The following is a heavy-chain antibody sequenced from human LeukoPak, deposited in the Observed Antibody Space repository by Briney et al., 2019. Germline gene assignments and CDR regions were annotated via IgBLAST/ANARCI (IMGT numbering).Heavy chain of an antibody. CDR2: INQDASEK. Sequence: GGSLRLSCAASGFTFSHYWMSWARQAPGKGLEWVANINQDASEKYYVDSVDGRFTISRVNAKSSLYLQMDSLRAEDTAVYYCAQCSGSCPYWGLGTLVTVSS. D-gene: IGHD3-10*02. J-gene: IGHJ4*02. V-gene: IGHV3-7*02. CDR3: AQCSGSCPY. CDR1: GFTFSHYW.